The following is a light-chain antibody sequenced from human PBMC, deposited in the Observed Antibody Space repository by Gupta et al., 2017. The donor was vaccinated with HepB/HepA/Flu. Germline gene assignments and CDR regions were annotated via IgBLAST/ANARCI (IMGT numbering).Light chain of an antibody. J-gene: IGLJ3*02. CDR3: AAWDDSLSGWV. CDR2: KNN. CDR1: ISNIGYTY. Sequence: QSVLTQPPSASGPPGQRVTISCSGSISNIGYTYVYWYQQHPGTAPKVLIYKNNQRPSGVPDRFSGSKSGTSASLAISGLRAEDEADYYCAAWDDSLSGWVFGGGTKLTVL. V-gene: IGLV1-47*01.